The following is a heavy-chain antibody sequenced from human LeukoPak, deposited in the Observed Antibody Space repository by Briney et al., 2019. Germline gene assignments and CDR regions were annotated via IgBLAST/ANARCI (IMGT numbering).Heavy chain of an antibody. Sequence: SETLSLTCAVHSGSFSGYYWSWIRQPPGKGLEWIGEINHSGSTNYNPSLKSRVTISVDTSKNQFSLKLSSVTAADTAVYYCAREGLEWLLSYFDYWGQGTLVTVSS. V-gene: IGHV4-34*01. D-gene: IGHD3-3*01. CDR1: SGSFSGYY. CDR2: INHSGST. CDR3: AREGLEWLLSYFDY. J-gene: IGHJ4*02.